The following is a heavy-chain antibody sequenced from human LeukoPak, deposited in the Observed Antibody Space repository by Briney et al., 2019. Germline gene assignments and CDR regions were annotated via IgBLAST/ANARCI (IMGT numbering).Heavy chain of an antibody. V-gene: IGHV1-46*01. D-gene: IGHD3-10*01. CDR3: ARDRPDPMYWFGELPPYYYYYGLDV. J-gene: IGHJ6*02. Sequence: ASVKVSCKASGYTXTDYYMHWVRQAPGQGLEWMGIINPSGGSTSYAQKFQGRVTMTWDTSTSTVYMELRSLRSEDTAVYYCARDRPDPMYWFGELPPYYYYYGLDVWGQGTTVTVSS. CDR2: INPSGGST. CDR1: GYTXTDYY.